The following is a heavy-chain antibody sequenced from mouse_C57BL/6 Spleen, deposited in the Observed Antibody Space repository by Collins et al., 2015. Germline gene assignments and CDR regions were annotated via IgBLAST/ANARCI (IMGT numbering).Heavy chain of an antibody. CDR2: IYPGNGDT. CDR3: AREGIYYGYDWFAY. J-gene: IGHJ3*01. Sequence: QAYLQQSGAELVRPGASVKMSCKASGYTFTSYNMHWVKQTPRQGLEWIGAIYPGNGDTSYNQKFKGKAALTVDKSSSTAYMQLSSLTSEDSAVYFCAREGIYYGYDWFAYWGQGTLVTVSA. CDR1: GYTFTSYN. D-gene: IGHD2-2*01. V-gene: IGHV1-12*01.